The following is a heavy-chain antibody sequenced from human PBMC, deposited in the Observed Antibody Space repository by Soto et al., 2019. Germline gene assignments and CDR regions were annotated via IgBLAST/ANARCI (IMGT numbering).Heavy chain of an antibody. D-gene: IGHD6-13*01. CDR1: GDSISSYY. CDR3: ARARATIAAAAIFDC. CDR2: IHYSGST. Sequence: SETLSLTCTVSGDSISSYYWSWIRQPPWKGLEWIGYIHYSGSTNYNPSLKSRVTISVDTSKNQFSLRLSSVTAADTAVYYCARARATIAAAAIFDCWGQGTLVTVSS. J-gene: IGHJ4*02. V-gene: IGHV4-59*08.